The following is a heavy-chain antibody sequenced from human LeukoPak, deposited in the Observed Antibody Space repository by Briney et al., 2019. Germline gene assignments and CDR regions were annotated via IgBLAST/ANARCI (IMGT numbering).Heavy chain of an antibody. CDR2: INAYSGDT. Sequence: ASVKVSCKASGYTFTSYGISWVRQAPGQGLEWMGWINAYSGDTNYAQKLQGRVTMTTDTSTSTAYMELRSLRSDDTAVYYCARGVYYYGSGSYYFDYWGQGTLVTVSS. J-gene: IGHJ4*02. D-gene: IGHD3-10*01. CDR3: ARGVYYYGSGSYYFDY. V-gene: IGHV1-18*01. CDR1: GYTFTSYG.